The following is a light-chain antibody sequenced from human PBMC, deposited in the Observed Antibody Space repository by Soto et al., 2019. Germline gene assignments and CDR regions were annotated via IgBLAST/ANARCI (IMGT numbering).Light chain of an antibody. CDR3: QHYDGALT. CDR2: AAS. J-gene: IGKJ4*01. CDR1: QTISSSY. V-gene: IGKV3-20*01. Sequence: EIVLTQSPHTLSLSPGERASLSCRTSQTISSSYFAWYQQQPGQSPRLLVYAASIRAPGIPDRFSGSGSGADFTLTISRLEPADFAGYYCQHYDGALTFGGGTRVEIK.